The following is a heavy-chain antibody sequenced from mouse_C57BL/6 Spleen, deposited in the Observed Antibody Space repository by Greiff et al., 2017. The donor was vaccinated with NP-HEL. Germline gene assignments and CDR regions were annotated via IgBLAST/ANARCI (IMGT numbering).Heavy chain of an antibody. CDR3: ARGYSNYAAY. D-gene: IGHD2-5*01. J-gene: IGHJ3*01. CDR1: GYTFTSYW. CDR2: IDPSDSYT. Sequence: VQLQQSGAELVMPGASVKLSCKASGYTFTSYWMHWVKQRPGQGLEWIGEIDPSDSYTNYNQKFKGKSTLTVDKSSSTAYMQLSSLTSEDSAVYYCARGYSNYAAYWGQGTLVTVSA. V-gene: IGHV1-69*01.